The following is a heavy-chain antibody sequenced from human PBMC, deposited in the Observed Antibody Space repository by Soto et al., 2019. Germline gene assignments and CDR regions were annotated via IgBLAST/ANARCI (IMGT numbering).Heavy chain of an antibody. V-gene: IGHV1-8*01. D-gene: IGHD3-10*01. Sequence: QVQLVQSATEVKKPGASVKVSCKASGYTFDKYDINWVRQAAGQGLEWMGWLNPNNGNTGYAQEFQGRVTMTRTTATRDVYMEVCGLRSEDTVVSYCGSVKYQELTFDFGVDVWGHGTTVIVSS. CDR2: LNPNNGNT. J-gene: IGHJ6*02. CDR1: GYTFDKYD. CDR3: GSVKYQELTFDFGVDV.